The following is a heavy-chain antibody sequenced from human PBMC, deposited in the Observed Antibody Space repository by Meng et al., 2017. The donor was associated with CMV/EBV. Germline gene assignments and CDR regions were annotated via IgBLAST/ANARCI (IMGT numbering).Heavy chain of an antibody. CDR3: AREDIVVVPAAIRDYYYYYGMDV. CDR1: GFTFSSYW. V-gene: IGHV3-7*03. CDR2: KKQDGSEK. J-gene: IGHJ6*02. Sequence: GGSLSPSCAAFGFTFSSYWMSWARQAPGKGLEWVANKKQDGSEKYYVDSVKGRFTISRDNAKNSLYLQMNSLRAEDTAVYYCAREDIVVVPAAIRDYYYYYGMDVWGQGTTVTVSS. D-gene: IGHD2-2*02.